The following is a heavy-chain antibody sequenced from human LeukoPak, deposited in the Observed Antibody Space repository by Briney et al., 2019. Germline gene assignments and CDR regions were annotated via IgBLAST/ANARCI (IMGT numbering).Heavy chain of an antibody. J-gene: IGHJ6*02. D-gene: IGHD5-12*01. V-gene: IGHV4-34*01. CDR3: ATTITTSAYYYYYGMDV. CDR2: INHSGST. Sequence: SQTLSLTCAVYGGSFSGYYWSWIRQPPGKGLEWIGEINHSGSTNYNPSLKSRVTISVDTSKNQFSLKLSSVTAADTAVYYCATTITTSAYYYYYGMDVWGQGTTVTVSS. CDR1: GGSFSGYY.